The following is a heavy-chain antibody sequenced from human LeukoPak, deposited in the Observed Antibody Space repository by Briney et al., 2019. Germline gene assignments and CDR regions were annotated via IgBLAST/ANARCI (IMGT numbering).Heavy chain of an antibody. CDR3: ARGIVVVVAATRRERFDP. J-gene: IGHJ5*02. CDR1: GFTFSSYA. V-gene: IGHV3-30*01. D-gene: IGHD2-15*01. CDR2: ISYDGSNK. Sequence: PGGSLRLSCAASGFTFSSYAMHWVRQAPGKGLEWVAVISYDGSNKYYADSVKGRFTISRDNSKNTLYLQMNSLRAEDTAVYYCARGIVVVVAATRRERFDPWGQGTLVTVSS.